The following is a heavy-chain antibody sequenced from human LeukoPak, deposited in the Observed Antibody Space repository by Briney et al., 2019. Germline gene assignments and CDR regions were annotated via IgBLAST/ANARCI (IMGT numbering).Heavy chain of an antibody. CDR1: GYTFTGYY. CDR2: INPDSGGT. J-gene: IGHJ6*03. CDR3: ARGGSPIYYYYMDV. D-gene: IGHD2-2*01. Sequence: GASVKVSCKASGYTFTGYYIHWVRQAPGQGLEWMGWINPDSGGTNYAQKFQGRVTMARDTSISTAYMELSRLRSDDTAVYYCARGGSPIYYYYMDVWGKGTTATISS. V-gene: IGHV1-2*02.